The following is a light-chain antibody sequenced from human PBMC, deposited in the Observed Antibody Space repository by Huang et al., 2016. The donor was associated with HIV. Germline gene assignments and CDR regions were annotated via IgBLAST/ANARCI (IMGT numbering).Light chain of an antibody. Sequence: DIVMTQSPLSLPVTPGESASISCRSRQTLLHIKGDNYLDWYLQKPGQSPQLLIYLASNRAPGVPDRFSGSGSGTDFTLKISRVEAEDVGIYFCMQALQTPRTFGQGTQVEIK. CDR3: MQALQTPRT. J-gene: IGKJ1*01. CDR1: QTLLHIKGDNY. CDR2: LAS. V-gene: IGKV2-28*01.